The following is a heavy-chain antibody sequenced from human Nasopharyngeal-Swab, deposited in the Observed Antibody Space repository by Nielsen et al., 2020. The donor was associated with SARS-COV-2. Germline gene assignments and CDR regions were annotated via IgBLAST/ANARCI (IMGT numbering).Heavy chain of an antibody. CDR3: ARVPGSDYDFWSGYYGFDP. Sequence: GGSLRLSCAASGFTFSSYSMNWVRQAPGKGLEWVSSISSSSSYIYYADSVKGRFTISRDNAKNSLYLQMNSLRAEDTAVYYCARVPGSDYDFWSGYYGFDPWGQGTLVTVSS. CDR1: GFTFSSYS. V-gene: IGHV3-21*01. D-gene: IGHD3-3*01. J-gene: IGHJ5*02. CDR2: ISSSSSYI.